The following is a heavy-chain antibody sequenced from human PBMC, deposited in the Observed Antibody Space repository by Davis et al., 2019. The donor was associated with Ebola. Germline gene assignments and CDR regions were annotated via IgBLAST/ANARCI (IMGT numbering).Heavy chain of an antibody. CDR3: ARGGSLLWFREAQNNWFDP. V-gene: IGHV1-69*06. CDR1: GGTFSSYA. J-gene: IGHJ5*02. Sequence: AASVKVSCKASGGTFSSYAISWVRQAPGQGLEWMGGIIPIFGTANYAQKFQGRVKITADKSTSTAYMELSSLKSEDTAVYYCARGGSLLWFREAQNNWFDPWGQGTLVTVSS. CDR2: IIPIFGTA. D-gene: IGHD3-10*01.